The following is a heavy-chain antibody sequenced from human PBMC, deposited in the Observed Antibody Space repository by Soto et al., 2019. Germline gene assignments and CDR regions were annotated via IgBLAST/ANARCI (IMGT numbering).Heavy chain of an antibody. CDR3: ARGGSYAWSDP. J-gene: IGHJ5*02. V-gene: IGHV1-8*01. Sequence: QVQLVQSGAEVKKPGASVKVSCKASGYTFTSYDINWVRQATGQGLEWMGWMNPNSCNTGYVQKDQGRDTMNRNTSISTSYMELSRLRSEDTDVYYCARGGSYAWSDPWGQGTLVTVSS. D-gene: IGHD1-26*01. CDR2: MNPNSCNT. CDR1: GYTFTSYD.